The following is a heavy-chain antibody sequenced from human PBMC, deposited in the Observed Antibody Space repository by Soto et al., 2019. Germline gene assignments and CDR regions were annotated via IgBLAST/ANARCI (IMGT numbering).Heavy chain of an antibody. CDR2: LTGSSGVT. Sequence: EVQLLESGGGLVQPGGSLRLSCVVSGFTFSNFAMSWVRQAPGKGLEWVSTLTGSSGVTYYADSVKGRFAISRDNSRNTLSLKMKGLAAEATAVYYCAKGGAAYGLLTHDYWGQGTRVTVSS. D-gene: IGHD3-9*01. V-gene: IGHV3-23*01. CDR1: GFTFSNFA. J-gene: IGHJ4*02. CDR3: AKGGAAYGLLTHDY.